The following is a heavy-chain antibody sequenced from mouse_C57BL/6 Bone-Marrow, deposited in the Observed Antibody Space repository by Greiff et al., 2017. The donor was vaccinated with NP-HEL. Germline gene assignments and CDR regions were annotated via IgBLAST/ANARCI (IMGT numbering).Heavy chain of an antibody. CDR2: IYPRSGNT. CDR3: ARPTTVVARYFDV. V-gene: IGHV1-81*01. CDR1: GYTFTSYG. D-gene: IGHD1-1*01. J-gene: IGHJ1*03. Sequence: VQLVESGAELARPGASVKLSCKASGYTFTSYGISWVKQRTGQGLEWIGEIYPRSGNTYYNEKFKGKATLTADKSSSTAYMELRSLTSEDSAVYFCARPTTVVARYFDVWGTGTTVTVSS.